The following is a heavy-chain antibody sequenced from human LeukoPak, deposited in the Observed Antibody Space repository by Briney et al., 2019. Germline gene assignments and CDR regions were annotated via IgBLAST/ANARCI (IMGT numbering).Heavy chain of an antibody. Sequence: GGSLRLSCAASGFTFSSYSMNWVRQAPGKGLEWVSFISSSSSYIYYADSVKGRFTISRDNAKNSLYLQMNTLRAEDTAVYYCAKGRRAPLVGTTTKSWIDSWGQGTLVTVSS. CDR2: ISSSSSYI. D-gene: IGHD1-26*01. V-gene: IGHV3-21*04. CDR3: AKGRRAPLVGTTTKSWIDS. CDR1: GFTFSSYS. J-gene: IGHJ4*02.